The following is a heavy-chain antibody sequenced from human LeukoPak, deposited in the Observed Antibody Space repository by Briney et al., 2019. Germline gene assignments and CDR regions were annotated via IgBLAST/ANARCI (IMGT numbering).Heavy chain of an antibody. D-gene: IGHD6-6*01. CDR1: GYTFTSYD. CDR3: ARRPSSSSPYNWFDP. CDR2: MNPNSGNT. Sequence: ASVKVSCKASGYTFTSYDINWVRQATGQGLEWMGWMNPNSGNTGYAQKFQGRVTITRNTSISTAYMELSSLRSEDTAVYYCARRPSSSSPYNWFDPWGQGTLVTVSS. V-gene: IGHV1-8*03. J-gene: IGHJ5*02.